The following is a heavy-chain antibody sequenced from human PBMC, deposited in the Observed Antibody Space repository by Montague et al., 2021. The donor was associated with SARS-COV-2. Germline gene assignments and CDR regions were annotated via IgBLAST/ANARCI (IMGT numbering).Heavy chain of an antibody. CDR1: GDSIGRSHYF. CDR2: IYFTGKT. J-gene: IGHJ3*02. V-gene: IGHV4-39*02. Sequence: SETLSLTCSVSGDSIGRSHYFWAWIRQPPGMGLEWIGSIYFTGKTYYHPSLKGRVTISIDTSKNHFSLRLSSVTAADSAVFYCARWGLNNAFDIWGLGAMITISS. D-gene: IGHD1/OR15-1a*01. CDR3: ARWGLNNAFDI.